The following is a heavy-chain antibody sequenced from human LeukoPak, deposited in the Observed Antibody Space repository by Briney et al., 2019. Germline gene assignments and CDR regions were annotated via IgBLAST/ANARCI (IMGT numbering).Heavy chain of an antibody. CDR1: GFTFSSIA. V-gene: IGHV3-23*01. J-gene: IGHJ4*02. D-gene: IGHD2-21*01. Sequence: GGSLRLSCAASGFTFSSIAMSWVRQAPDKGLEWVSTISGSGGGTYYADSVKGRFTISRDDSKNTLYLQMNSLRADDTAVYYCARDSHSSWYFDYWGQGTLVTVSS. CDR3: ARDSHSSWYFDY. CDR2: ISGSGGGT.